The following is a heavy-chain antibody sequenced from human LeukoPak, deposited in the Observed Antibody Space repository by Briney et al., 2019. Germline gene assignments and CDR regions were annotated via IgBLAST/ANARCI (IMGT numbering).Heavy chain of an antibody. CDR3: ARDGYCSSTSCLRNAFDI. CDR1: GYTFTGYY. V-gene: IGHV1-2*02. J-gene: IGHJ3*02. Sequence: GASVKVSCKASGYTFTGYYMHWVRQAPGQGLEWMGWINPNSGGTNYAQKFQGRVTMTRDTSISTAYMELSRLRSDDTAVYYCARDGYCSSTSCLRNAFDIWGQGTMVTVSS. D-gene: IGHD2-2*01. CDR2: INPNSGGT.